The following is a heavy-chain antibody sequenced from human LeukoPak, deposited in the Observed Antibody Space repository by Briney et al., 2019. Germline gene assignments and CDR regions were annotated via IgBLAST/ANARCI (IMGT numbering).Heavy chain of an antibody. J-gene: IGHJ4*02. D-gene: IGHD1-26*01. CDR1: GFTFSSHG. Sequence: GGSLRLSCAASGFTFSSHGMHWVRQAPGKGLEWVAVIWYDGNNKYYADSVKGRFTISRDNSKNTLYLQMNRLRAEDTAVYYCARDNSGRYDYWGQGTLVTVSS. CDR2: IWYDGNNK. CDR3: ARDNSGRYDY. V-gene: IGHV3-33*01.